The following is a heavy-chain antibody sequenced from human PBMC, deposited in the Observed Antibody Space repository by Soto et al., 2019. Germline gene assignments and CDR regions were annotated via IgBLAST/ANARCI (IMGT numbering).Heavy chain of an antibody. V-gene: IGHV4-39*01. Sequence: SETLSLTCTVSGGSISSSSYYWGWIRQPPGKGLEWIGSIYYSGSTYYNPSLKSRVTISVDTSKNQFSLKLSSVTAADTAVYYCAKTVRYTIFGVVISYYFDYWGQGTLVTVSS. CDR1: GGSISSSSYY. J-gene: IGHJ4*02. CDR3: AKTVRYTIFGVVISYYFDY. D-gene: IGHD3-3*01. CDR2: IYYSGST.